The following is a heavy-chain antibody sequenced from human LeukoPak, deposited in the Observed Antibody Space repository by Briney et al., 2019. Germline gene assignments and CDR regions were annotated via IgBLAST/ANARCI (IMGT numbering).Heavy chain of an antibody. CDR2: ISWNSGSI. V-gene: IGHV3-9*01. D-gene: IGHD6-13*01. CDR3: AKDSSYSSSWMYFDY. Sequence: GGSLRLSCAASGFTFDDYAMHWVRQAPGKGLEWVSGISWNSGSIGYADSVKGRFTISRDNAKNSLYLQMNSLRAEDTALYYCAKDSSYSSSWMYFDYWGQGTLVTVSS. CDR1: GFTFDDYA. J-gene: IGHJ4*02.